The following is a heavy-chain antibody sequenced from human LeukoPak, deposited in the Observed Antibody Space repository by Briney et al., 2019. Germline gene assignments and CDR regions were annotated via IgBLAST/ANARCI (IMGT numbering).Heavy chain of an antibody. J-gene: IGHJ5*02. V-gene: IGHV1-8*01. Sequence: GASVKVSCKASGYTFTSYDINWVRQATGHGLEWMGWMNPNSGNTGYAQKFQGRVTMTRNTSISTAYMELSSLRSEDTAVYYCARGRRGRSRTSHNWFDPWGQGTLVTVSS. CDR3: ARGRRGRSRTSHNWFDP. CDR1: GYTFTSYD. CDR2: MNPNSGNT. D-gene: IGHD3-10*01.